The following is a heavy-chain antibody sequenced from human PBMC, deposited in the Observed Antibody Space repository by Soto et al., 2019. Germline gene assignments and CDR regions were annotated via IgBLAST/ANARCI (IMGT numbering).Heavy chain of an antibody. CDR1: GGSISSYY. V-gene: IGHV4-59*01. Sequence: QVQLQESGPGLVKPSETLSLTCTVSGGSISSYYWSWIRQPPGKGLEWIGYIYYSGSTNYNPSLKSRVTISVDTSKNQFSLKLSSVTAADTAVYYCASGPHSSGWFNGSGSYLSLDYWGQGTLVTVSS. CDR3: ASGPHSSGWFNGSGSYLSLDY. D-gene: IGHD6-19*01. CDR2: IYYSGST. J-gene: IGHJ4*02.